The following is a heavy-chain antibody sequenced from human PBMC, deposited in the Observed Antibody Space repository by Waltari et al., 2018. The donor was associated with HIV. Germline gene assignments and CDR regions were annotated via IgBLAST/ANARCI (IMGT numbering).Heavy chain of an antibody. D-gene: IGHD2-2*01. CDR1: GGTFSSYK. Sequence: QVQLVQSGAEVKNPGSSVRVSCKTSGGTFSSYKISWVRQAPGQGLEWMGGIIPFFVSANYAQNFQGRVTIAADKSTSTVYMYLSSLRSDDTAVYYCARDLGYCNSYTCGPFDYWGQGTLVTVSS. CDR3: ARDLGYCNSYTCGPFDY. V-gene: IGHV1-69*14. CDR2: IIPFFVSA. J-gene: IGHJ4*02.